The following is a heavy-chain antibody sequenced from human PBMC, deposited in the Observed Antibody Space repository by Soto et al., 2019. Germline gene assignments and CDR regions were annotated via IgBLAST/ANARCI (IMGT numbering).Heavy chain of an antibody. D-gene: IGHD1-1*01. CDR1: GYAFTTYG. CDR2: ISAHNGNT. V-gene: IGHV1-18*01. CDR3: ARGRYADY. J-gene: IGHJ4*02. Sequence: QVHLVQSGAEVKKPGASVKVSCKGSGYAFTTYGITWVRQAPGQGLEWMGWISAHNGNTNYAQKLQGRVTVTRDTSTSTAYMKLRSLRSDDTAVYYCARGRYADYWGQGALVTVSS.